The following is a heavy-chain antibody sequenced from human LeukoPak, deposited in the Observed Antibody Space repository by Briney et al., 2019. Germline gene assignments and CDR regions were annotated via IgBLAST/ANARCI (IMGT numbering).Heavy chain of an antibody. Sequence: GGSLRLSCAASGFTFSSYSMNWVRQAPGKGLEWVSSISSSSSYIYYADSVKGRFTISRDNAKNSLYLQMNSLRAEDTAVYYCARERYDSSGQYYFDYWGQGTLVTVSP. D-gene: IGHD3-22*01. CDR1: GFTFSSYS. CDR2: ISSSSSYI. V-gene: IGHV3-21*01. J-gene: IGHJ4*02. CDR3: ARERYDSSGQYYFDY.